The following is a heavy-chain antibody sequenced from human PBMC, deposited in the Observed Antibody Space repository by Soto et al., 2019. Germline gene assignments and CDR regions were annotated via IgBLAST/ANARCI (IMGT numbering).Heavy chain of an antibody. D-gene: IGHD3-9*01. J-gene: IGHJ6*03. V-gene: IGHV4-31*03. CDR1: GGSISSGGYY. CDR2: IYYSGST. CDR3: ARVYDTLTANYMDV. Sequence: PSETLSLTCTVSGGSISSGGYYWSWIRQHPGKGLEWIGYIYYSGSTYYNPSLKSRVTISVDTSKNQFSLKLSSVTAADTAVYYCARVYDTLTANYMDVWGKGTTVTVSS.